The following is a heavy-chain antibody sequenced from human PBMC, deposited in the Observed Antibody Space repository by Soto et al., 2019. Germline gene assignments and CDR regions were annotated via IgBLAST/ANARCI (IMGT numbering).Heavy chain of an antibody. Sequence: PSETLSLTCAVSGGSISSGGYSWTWIRQPPGKGLEWVGYIYHSGSTYYNPSLKSRVTISVDRSKNQFSLKLSSVTAADTAVYYCARSMTTVNTYDYWGQGTLVTVSS. CDR1: GGSISSGGYS. CDR3: ARSMTTVNTYDY. J-gene: IGHJ4*02. V-gene: IGHV4-30-2*01. D-gene: IGHD4-17*01. CDR2: IYHSGST.